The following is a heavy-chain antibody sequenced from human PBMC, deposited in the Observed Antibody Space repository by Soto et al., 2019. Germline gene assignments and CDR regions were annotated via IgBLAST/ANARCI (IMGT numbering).Heavy chain of an antibody. J-gene: IGHJ3*02. V-gene: IGHV3-23*01. CDR3: AKQPDFWSGYDDAFDI. CDR2: ISGSGGST. CDR1: GFTFSGYD. D-gene: IGHD3-3*01. Sequence: PGGSLRLSCAASGFTFSGYDMSGVRQVPGKGLEWVSAISGSGGSTYYADSVKGRFTISRDNSKNTLYLQMNSLRAEDTAVYYCAKQPDFWSGYDDAFDIWGQGTMVTVSS.